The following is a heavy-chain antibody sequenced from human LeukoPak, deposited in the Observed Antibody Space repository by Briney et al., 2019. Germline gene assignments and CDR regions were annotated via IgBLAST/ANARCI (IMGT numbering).Heavy chain of an antibody. CDR2: ISAYNGNT. J-gene: IGHJ4*02. Sequence: GASVKVSCKASGYTFTIYGISWLRHPPGQGLERMGWISAYNGNTNSAQEVQGRVTLTTGTSTSTAYMELRSLRSDDTVVYYCARQVDTSMAHPDYWGQGTLVTVSS. V-gene: IGHV1-18*01. CDR3: ARQVDTSMAHPDY. CDR1: GYTFTIYG. D-gene: IGHD5-18*01.